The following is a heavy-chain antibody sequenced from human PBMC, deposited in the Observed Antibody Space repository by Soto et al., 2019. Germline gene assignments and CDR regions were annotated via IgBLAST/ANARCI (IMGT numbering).Heavy chain of an antibody. J-gene: IGHJ2*01. CDR2: MNPNSGNT. D-gene: IGHD3-3*01. Sequence: QVQLLQSGAEVKKPGTSVRVSCRASGYTFKDYDINWVRRAPGQGLEWKGWMNPNSGNTAYARKFHDRITMTRSVSARTAFMELSSLTPEDTAVYYCARRMTWSLWCFDLWGSGTQVTVSS. CDR3: ARRMTWSLWCFDL. CDR1: GYTFKDYD. V-gene: IGHV1-8*01.